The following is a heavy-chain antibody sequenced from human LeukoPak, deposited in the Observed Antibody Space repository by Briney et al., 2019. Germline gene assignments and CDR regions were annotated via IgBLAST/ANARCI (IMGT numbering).Heavy chain of an antibody. J-gene: IGHJ4*02. CDR2: IYYSGST. Sequence: KPSETLSLTCTVSGGSISSSSYYWGWIRQPPGKGLEWIGSIYYSGSTYYNPSLKSRVTISVDMSKNQFSLKLSSVTAADTAVYYCASFRWLALYYFDYWGQGTLVTVSS. CDR3: ASFRWLALYYFDY. D-gene: IGHD6-19*01. CDR1: GGSISSSSYY. V-gene: IGHV4-39*01.